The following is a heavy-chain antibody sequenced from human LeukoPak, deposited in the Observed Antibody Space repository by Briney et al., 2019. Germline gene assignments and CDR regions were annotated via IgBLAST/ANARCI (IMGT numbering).Heavy chain of an antibody. J-gene: IGHJ4*02. CDR2: ISSSGTTI. Sequence: GGSLRLSCAASGFTFSDYYMSWIRQAPGKGLEWVSYISSSGTTIYYADSVKGRFTISRDNAKNSLYLQMNSLRAEDTAVYYCAKTPWIAARTPFDYWGQGTLVTVSS. V-gene: IGHV3-11*01. CDR3: AKTPWIAARTPFDY. CDR1: GFTFSDYY. D-gene: IGHD6-6*01.